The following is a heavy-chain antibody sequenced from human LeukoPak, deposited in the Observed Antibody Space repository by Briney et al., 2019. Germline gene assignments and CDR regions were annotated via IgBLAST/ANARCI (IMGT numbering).Heavy chain of an antibody. D-gene: IGHD2-15*01. CDR1: GGTFSSYA. CDR2: IIPILGIA. Sequence: SVKVSCKASGGTFSSYAISWVRQAPGQGLEWMGRIIPILGIANYAQKFQGRVTITADKSTSTAYMELSSLRSEDTAVYYCARSLGYCSGGSCYYYYYGMDVWGQGTTVTVSS. V-gene: IGHV1-69*04. CDR3: ARSLGYCSGGSCYYYYYGMDV. J-gene: IGHJ6*02.